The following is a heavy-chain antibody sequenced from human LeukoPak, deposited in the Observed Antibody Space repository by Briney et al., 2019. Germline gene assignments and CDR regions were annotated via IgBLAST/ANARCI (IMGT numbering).Heavy chain of an antibody. CDR2: ISSTSSYT. V-gene: IGHV3-21*01. CDR1: GFTFSSYS. D-gene: IGHD2-15*01. J-gene: IGHJ3*02. Sequence: GGSLRLSCAASGFTFSSYSLNWVRQAPGKGLEWVASISSTSSYTHYADSLKGRFTISRDNAKNSLYLQMNSLRAEDTAVFYCARGHHSSDGFDIWGQGTMVTVSS. CDR3: ARGHHSSDGFDI.